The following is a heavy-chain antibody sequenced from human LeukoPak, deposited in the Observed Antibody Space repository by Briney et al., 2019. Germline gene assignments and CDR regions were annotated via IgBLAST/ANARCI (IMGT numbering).Heavy chain of an antibody. J-gene: IGHJ4*02. V-gene: IGHV3-33*01. CDR2: IWYDGSNK. CDR1: GFTFSSYG. CDR3: ARGHPKGDAFDY. Sequence: PGGSLRLSCAASGFTFSSYGMHWVRQAPGKGLEWVAVIWYDGSNKYYADSVKGRFTISRDNSKNTLYLQMNGLRAEDTAVYYCARGHPKGDAFDYWGQGTLVTVSS.